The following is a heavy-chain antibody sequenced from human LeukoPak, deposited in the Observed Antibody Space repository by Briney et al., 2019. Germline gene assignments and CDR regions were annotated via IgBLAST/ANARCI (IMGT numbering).Heavy chain of an antibody. D-gene: IGHD3-10*01. V-gene: IGHV4-30-2*01. CDR2: IYHSGST. CDR3: ARGRHYYGSGSYYADQIFDY. CDR1: GGSISSGGYS. J-gene: IGHJ4*02. Sequence: PSQTLSLTCAVSGGSISSGGYSWSWIRQPPGKGLEWIGYIYHSGSTYYNPSLKSRVTISVDRSKNQFSLKLSSVTAADTAAYYCARGRHYYGSGSYYADQIFDYWGQGTLVTVSS.